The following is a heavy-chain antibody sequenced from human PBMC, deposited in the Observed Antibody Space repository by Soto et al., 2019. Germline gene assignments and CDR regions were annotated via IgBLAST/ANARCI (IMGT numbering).Heavy chain of an antibody. V-gene: IGHV1-69*13. CDR2: IIPIFGTA. D-gene: IGHD4-17*01. CDR3: ARGPPYGGNSGGATDY. CDR1: GGTFSSYA. J-gene: IGHJ4*02. Sequence: SVKVSCNASGGTFSSYAISWVRQAPRQGLEWMGGIIPIFGTANYAQKFQGRVTITADESTSTAYMELSSLRSEDTAVYYCARGPPYGGNSGGATDYWGQGTLVTVSS.